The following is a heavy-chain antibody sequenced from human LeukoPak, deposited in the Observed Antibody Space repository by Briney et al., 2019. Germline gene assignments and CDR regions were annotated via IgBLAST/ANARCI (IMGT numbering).Heavy chain of an antibody. V-gene: IGHV4-61*08. J-gene: IGHJ6*02. CDR2: IYYSGST. CDR3: AREFGYSSGPYYYYGMDV. D-gene: IGHD6-19*01. Sequence: SETLSLTCTVSGGSISSGGYYWSWIRQPPGKGLEWIGYIYYSGSTNYNPSLKSRVTISVDTSKNQFSLKLSSVTAADTAVYYCAREFGYSSGPYYYYGMDVWGQGTTVTVSS. CDR1: GGSISSGGYY.